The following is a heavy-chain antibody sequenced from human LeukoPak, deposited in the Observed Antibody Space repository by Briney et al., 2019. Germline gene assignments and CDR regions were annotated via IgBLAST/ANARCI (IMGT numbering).Heavy chain of an antibody. D-gene: IGHD3-22*01. V-gene: IGHV1-46*02. Sequence: ASVKVSCRASGYTFNNYDMHWVRQAPGQGLEWMGIINPNDDSTSYAQKFQGRVTMTRDTSTSTVYVELSSLRSEDTAVYYCARGLRTSGYSHWGQGTLVTVSS. J-gene: IGHJ4*02. CDR1: GYTFNNYD. CDR2: INPNDDST. CDR3: ARGLRTSGYSH.